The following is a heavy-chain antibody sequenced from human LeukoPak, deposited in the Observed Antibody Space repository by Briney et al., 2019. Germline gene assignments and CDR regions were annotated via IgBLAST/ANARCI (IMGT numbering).Heavy chain of an antibody. J-gene: IGHJ4*02. CDR1: GFTFSSYG. V-gene: IGHV3-33*01. CDR2: IWYDGSNK. D-gene: IGHD2-2*01. Sequence: GGSLGLSCAASGFTFSSYGMPWVRQAPGKGLEWVAVIWYDGSNKYYADSVKGRFTISRDNSKNTLYLQMNSLRAEDTAVYYCAREGYCSSTSCYPIDYWGQGTLVTVSS. CDR3: AREGYCSSTSCYPIDY.